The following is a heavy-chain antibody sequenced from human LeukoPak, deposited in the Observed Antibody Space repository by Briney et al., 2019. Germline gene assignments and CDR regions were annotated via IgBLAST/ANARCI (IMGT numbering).Heavy chain of an antibody. CDR3: ARGGRGVVLDY. Sequence: PSETLSLTCAVYGGSFSGYYWSWIRQPPGKGLEWIGEINHSGSTNYNPSLKSRVTISVDTSKNQFSLKLSSVTAADTAVYYCARGGRGVVLDYWGQGTLVTVSS. J-gene: IGHJ4*02. V-gene: IGHV4-34*01. CDR2: INHSGST. CDR1: GGSFSGYY. D-gene: IGHD3-3*01.